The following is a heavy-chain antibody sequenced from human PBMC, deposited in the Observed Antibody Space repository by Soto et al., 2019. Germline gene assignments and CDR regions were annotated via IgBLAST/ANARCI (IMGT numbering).Heavy chain of an antibody. CDR2: IYYSGST. Sequence: SETLSLTCTVSGGSISSYYWSWIRQPPGKGLEWIGYIYYSGSTNYNPSLKSRVTISVDTSKNQFSLKLSSVTAADTAVYYCARAPSAPPYCSSTSCPNWFDPWGQGTLVTVSS. V-gene: IGHV4-59*01. J-gene: IGHJ5*02. D-gene: IGHD2-2*01. CDR1: GGSISSYY. CDR3: ARAPSAPPYCSSTSCPNWFDP.